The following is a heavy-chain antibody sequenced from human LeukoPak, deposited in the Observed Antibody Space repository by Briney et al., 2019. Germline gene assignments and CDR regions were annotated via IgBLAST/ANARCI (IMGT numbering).Heavy chain of an antibody. D-gene: IGHD3-9*01. CDR1: GFTFSSYA. J-gene: IGHJ4*02. Sequence: GGSLRLSCAASGFTFSSYAMSWVRQAPGKGLEWVSAISGSGSSTYYADSVKGRFTISRDNAKNSLYLQMNSLRAEDTAVYYCARAILRYFFDWGQGTLVTVSS. CDR2: ISGSGSST. V-gene: IGHV3-23*01. CDR3: ARAILRYFFD.